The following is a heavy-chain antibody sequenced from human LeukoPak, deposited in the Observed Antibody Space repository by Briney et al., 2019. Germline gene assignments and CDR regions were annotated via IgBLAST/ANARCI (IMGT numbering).Heavy chain of an antibody. CDR3: VTRGHSYDY. D-gene: IGHD5-18*01. CDR2: IISDGGST. J-gene: IGHJ4*02. CDR1: GFTFSNYA. Sequence: GGSLRLSCSASGFTFSNYAMHWVRQAPGKGLEYVSAIISDGGSTYYADSVKGRFTISRDNSKNTLYLQMSSLRAEDTAVYYCVTRGHSYDYRGQGTLVTVSS. V-gene: IGHV3-64D*09.